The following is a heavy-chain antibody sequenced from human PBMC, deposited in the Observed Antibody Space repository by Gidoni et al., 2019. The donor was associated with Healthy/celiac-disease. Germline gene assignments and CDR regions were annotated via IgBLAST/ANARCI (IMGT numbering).Heavy chain of an antibody. Sequence: EVQLVESGGGLVKPGRSLRLSCTASGFTFGAYAMSWFRQVPGKGLEWVGFIRSKAYGGTTEYAASVKGRFTISRDDSKSIAYLQMNSLKTEDTAVYYCTRGPSIAARPLNYYYMDVWGKGTTVTVSS. J-gene: IGHJ6*03. CDR1: GFTFGAYA. V-gene: IGHV3-49*05. CDR2: IRSKAYGGTT. D-gene: IGHD6-6*01. CDR3: TRGPSIAARPLNYYYMDV.